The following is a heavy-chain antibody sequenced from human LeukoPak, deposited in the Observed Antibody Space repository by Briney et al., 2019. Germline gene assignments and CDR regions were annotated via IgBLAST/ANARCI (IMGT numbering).Heavy chain of an antibody. J-gene: IGHJ2*01. Sequence: GGSLRLSCAVSGFTFSSYWMHWVRQAPGKGLVWVSRINSDGSSTSYADSVKGRFTISRDNAKNTLYLQMNSLRAEDTAVYYCARGASGSSGWRYWYFDLWGRGTLVTVSS. D-gene: IGHD6-19*01. V-gene: IGHV3-74*01. CDR1: GFTFSSYW. CDR2: INSDGSST. CDR3: ARGASGSSGWRYWYFDL.